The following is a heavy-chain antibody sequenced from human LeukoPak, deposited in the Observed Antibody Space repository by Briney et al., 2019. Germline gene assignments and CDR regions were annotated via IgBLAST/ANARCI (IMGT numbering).Heavy chain of an antibody. Sequence: PGGSLRLSCAASGFTFSSYGMHWVRQAPGKGLEWVADIWFDGKNEHFADSVKGRFTISRDNSKNTMYLQINSLRAEDTAVYYYARDRHCANGVCHSPPGMDVWGQGTTVTVSS. V-gene: IGHV3-33*01. D-gene: IGHD2-8*01. CDR2: IWFDGKNE. CDR3: ARDRHCANGVCHSPPGMDV. J-gene: IGHJ6*02. CDR1: GFTFSSYG.